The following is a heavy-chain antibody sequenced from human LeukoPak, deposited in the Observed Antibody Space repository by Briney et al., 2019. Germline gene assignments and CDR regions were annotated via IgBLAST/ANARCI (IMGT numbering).Heavy chain of an antibody. CDR3: LTLVETDTDAFDI. D-gene: IGHD2-21*01. J-gene: IGHJ3*02. CDR2: INPDDGST. Sequence: PGGSLRLSCTASGFTFRKYWLHWVRQAPGKGLVWVSRINPDDGSTSYADSVKGRFTISRDSAKSTLYLQMNSLRAEDTAVYYCLTLVETDTDAFDIWGQGAKVTVSS. CDR1: GFTFRKYW. V-gene: IGHV3-74*01.